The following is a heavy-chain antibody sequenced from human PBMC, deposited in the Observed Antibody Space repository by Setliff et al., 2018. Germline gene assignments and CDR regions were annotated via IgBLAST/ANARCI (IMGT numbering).Heavy chain of an antibody. V-gene: IGHV4-61*09. Sequence: TSETLSLTCNVSGASISSGSHYWSWIRQSAGEKPTWIGHVYSTGSTNYNPSFESRVSISVDKSNNQFSLKMTSVTAADTAVYYCVRDRYGRNSDGSGVYNWFDSWGQGILVTVSS. CDR3: VRDRYGRNSDGSGVYNWFDS. CDR2: VYSTGST. CDR1: GASISSGSHY. D-gene: IGHD2-15*01. J-gene: IGHJ5*01.